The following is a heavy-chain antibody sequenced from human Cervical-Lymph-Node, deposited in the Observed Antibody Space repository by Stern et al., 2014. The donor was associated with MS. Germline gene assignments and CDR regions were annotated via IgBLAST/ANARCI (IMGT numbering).Heavy chain of an antibody. CDR1: GFPFSSYA. CDR3: ARDLIAAAGTVDY. D-gene: IGHD6-13*01. Sequence: VPLVQSGGGVVQPGRSLRLSCAASGFPFSSYAMHWVRQAPGKGLEWGAVISYDGSNKYYADSVKGRFTISRDNSKNTLYLQMNSLRAEDTAVYYCARDLIAAAGTVDYWGQGTLVTVSS. J-gene: IGHJ4*02. CDR2: ISYDGSNK. V-gene: IGHV3-30*01.